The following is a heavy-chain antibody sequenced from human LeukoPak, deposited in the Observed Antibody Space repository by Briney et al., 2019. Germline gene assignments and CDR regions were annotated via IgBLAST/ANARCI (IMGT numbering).Heavy chain of an antibody. D-gene: IGHD2-2*01. V-gene: IGHV3-21*01. J-gene: IGHJ4*02. Sequence: GGSLRLSCAASGFTFSSYSMDWVRQAPGKGLEWVSSISSSRSYIYYADSVKGRFTISRDNAKNSLYLQMNSLRAEDTAVYYRGRDNPRSTSLDYWGQGTLVTVSS. CDR3: GRDNPRSTSLDY. CDR1: GFTFSSYS. CDR2: ISSSRSYI.